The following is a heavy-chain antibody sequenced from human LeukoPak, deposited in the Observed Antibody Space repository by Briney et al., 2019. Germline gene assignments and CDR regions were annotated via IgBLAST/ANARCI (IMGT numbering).Heavy chain of an antibody. D-gene: IGHD3-10*01. CDR2: ISGSGGST. V-gene: IGHV3-23*01. J-gene: IGHJ4*02. CDR1: GFTFSSYA. CDR3: AKKPYYYGSGSYADY. Sequence: GGSLRLSCAASGFTFSSYAMSWVRQAPGKGLEWVSAISGSGGSTYYADSVKGRFTISRDNSKNSLYLQMNSLRAEDTAVYYCAKKPYYYGSGSYADYWGRGTLVTVSS.